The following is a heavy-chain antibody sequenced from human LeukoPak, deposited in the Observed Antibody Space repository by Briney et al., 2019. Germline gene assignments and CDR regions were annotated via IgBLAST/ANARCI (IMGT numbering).Heavy chain of an antibody. CDR3: ATNYYGSATDGGFDI. V-gene: IGHV3-11*03. CDR1: GFTFSSYA. Sequence: GGSLRLSCAASGFTFSSYAMSWVRQAPGKGPEWVSYVSSSSSYTSYVDSVKGRFTISRDNAKNSMYLQMNSLRAEDTAVYYCATNYYGSATDGGFDIWGQGTMVTVSS. CDR2: VSSSSSYT. J-gene: IGHJ3*02. D-gene: IGHD3-10*01.